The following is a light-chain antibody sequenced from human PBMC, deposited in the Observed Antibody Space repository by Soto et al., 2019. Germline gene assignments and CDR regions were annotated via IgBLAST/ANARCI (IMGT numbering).Light chain of an antibody. CDR2: SNY. Sequence: QSVLTQAPSASGTPGQRVTISCSGSSSNVGSLSVDWYQHLPGTAPKLLIHSNYQRPSGVPDRFSGSKSGNSASLAINGLQSEDEADYYCAAWDGSLNGLYVFGTGTKVTVL. CDR1: SSNVGSLS. J-gene: IGLJ1*01. V-gene: IGLV1-44*01. CDR3: AAWDGSLNGLYV.